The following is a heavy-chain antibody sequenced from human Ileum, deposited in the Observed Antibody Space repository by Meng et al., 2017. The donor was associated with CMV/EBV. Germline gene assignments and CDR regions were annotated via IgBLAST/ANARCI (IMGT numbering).Heavy chain of an antibody. Sequence: GYYWSWIRQPPGKGLEWIGEINHSGSTNYNPSLKSRVTISVDTSKNQFSLKLSSVTAADTAVYYCARGLITGTTSDWFDPWGQGTLVTVSS. V-gene: IGHV4-34*01. CDR2: INHSGST. J-gene: IGHJ5*02. D-gene: IGHD1-7*01. CDR3: ARGLITGTTSDWFDP. CDR1: GYY.